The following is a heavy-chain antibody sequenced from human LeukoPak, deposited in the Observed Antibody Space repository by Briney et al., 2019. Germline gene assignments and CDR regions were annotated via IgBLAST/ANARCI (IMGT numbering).Heavy chain of an antibody. Sequence: GGSLRLSCAASGFSLSSYSMNWVRQAPGKGLEWVSYISSSSSTIFYADSVKGRFTISRDNSKNTLYLQMNSLRAEDTAVYYCARGYSYGYFDYWGQGTLVIVSS. CDR2: ISSSSSTI. V-gene: IGHV3-48*01. J-gene: IGHJ4*02. D-gene: IGHD5-18*01. CDR1: GFSLSSYS. CDR3: ARGYSYGYFDY.